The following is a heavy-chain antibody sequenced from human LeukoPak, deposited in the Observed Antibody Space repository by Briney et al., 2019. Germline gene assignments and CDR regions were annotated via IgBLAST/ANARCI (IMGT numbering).Heavy chain of an antibody. D-gene: IGHD5-18*01. CDR2: IYYSGST. J-gene: IGHJ4*02. Sequence: SESLSLTCPVSGGSISSFYWSWIRQPPGKGLEWIGYIYYSGSTHYNPSLKSRVTMSVDTSKNQFSLKLTSVTAADTAVYYWAAQPDFWGQGTLVTVSS. CDR1: GGSISSFY. CDR3: AAQPDF. V-gene: IGHV4-59*01.